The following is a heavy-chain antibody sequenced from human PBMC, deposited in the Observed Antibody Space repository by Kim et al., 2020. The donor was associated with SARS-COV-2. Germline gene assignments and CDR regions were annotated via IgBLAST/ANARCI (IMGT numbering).Heavy chain of an antibody. J-gene: IGHJ4*02. D-gene: IGHD6-19*01. CDR3: AKAARGPYSSGYNDY. V-gene: IGHV3-23*03. Sequence: AAWRGRFTISRDNSKTTLYLQMNSLRAEDTAVYYCAKAARGPYSSGYNDYWGQGTLVTVSS.